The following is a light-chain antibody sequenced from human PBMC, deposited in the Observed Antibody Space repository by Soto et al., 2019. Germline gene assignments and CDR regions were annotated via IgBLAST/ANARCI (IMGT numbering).Light chain of an antibody. Sequence: DIQMAKSPSSLSASVGDIVTVTCRAVQGIRNALGWYQQKPGKAPKLLIYDASSLESGVPSRFSGSGSGTEFTLTISSLQPDDFATYYCQQYNSYPWTFGQGTKVDIK. V-gene: IGKV1-17*01. CDR2: DAS. CDR3: QQYNSYPWT. J-gene: IGKJ1*01. CDR1: QGIRNA.